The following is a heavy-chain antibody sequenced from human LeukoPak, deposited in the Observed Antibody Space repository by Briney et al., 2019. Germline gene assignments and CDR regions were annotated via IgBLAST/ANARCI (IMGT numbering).Heavy chain of an antibody. CDR3: ARVARCTSCFDVDY. J-gene: IGHJ4*02. Sequence: ASVKVSCKASGYTFTTYAMNWVRQAPGQGLEWMGWINTNTGNPTYAQGFTGRFVFSLDTSVSTAYLQISSLKAEDTAVYYCARVARCTSCFDVDYWGQGTLVTVSS. CDR2: INTNTGNP. D-gene: IGHD2-2*01. CDR1: GYTFTTYA. V-gene: IGHV7-4-1*02.